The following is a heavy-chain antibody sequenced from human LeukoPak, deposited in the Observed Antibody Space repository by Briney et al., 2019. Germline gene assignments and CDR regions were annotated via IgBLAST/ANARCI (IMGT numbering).Heavy chain of an antibody. CDR2: ISAYNGNT. CDR1: GYTFTSYG. V-gene: IGHV1-18*04. D-gene: IGHD3-10*01. CDR3: ARVWFGELYDY. J-gene: IGHJ4*02. Sequence: VASVKVSCKASGYTFTSYGISWVRQAPGQGLEWMGWISAYNGNTNYAQKLQGRVTMTTDTPTSTAYMELRSLRSDDTAVYYCARVWFGELYDYWGQGTLVTVSS.